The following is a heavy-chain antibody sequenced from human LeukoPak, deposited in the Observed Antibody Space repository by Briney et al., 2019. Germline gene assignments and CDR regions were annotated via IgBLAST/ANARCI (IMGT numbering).Heavy chain of an antibody. Sequence: SETLSLTCAVYGGSFSGYYWSWIRQPPGKGLEWIGEINHSGSTNYNPFLKSRVTISVDTSKNQFSLKLSSVTAADTAVYYCARRFAFEEDIVVVPAAMPFDYWGQGTLVTVSS. J-gene: IGHJ4*02. D-gene: IGHD2-2*01. CDR1: GGSFSGYY. V-gene: IGHV4-34*01. CDR3: ARRFAFEEDIVVVPAAMPFDY. CDR2: INHSGST.